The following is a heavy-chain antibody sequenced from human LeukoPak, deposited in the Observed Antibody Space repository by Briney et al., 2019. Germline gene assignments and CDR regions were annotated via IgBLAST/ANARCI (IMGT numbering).Heavy chain of an antibody. Sequence: SGGSQRLSCVASGFTFSSYGMHWVRQAPGKGLEWVAFIRFDGNNKQSADSVKGRFTVSRDNARNTLYLQMNSLRAEDTAVYYCAKDDRYSSAPYYFGYWGQGTLVTVSS. V-gene: IGHV3-30*02. CDR2: IRFDGNNK. J-gene: IGHJ4*02. CDR1: GFTFSSYG. D-gene: IGHD6-19*01. CDR3: AKDDRYSSAPYYFGY.